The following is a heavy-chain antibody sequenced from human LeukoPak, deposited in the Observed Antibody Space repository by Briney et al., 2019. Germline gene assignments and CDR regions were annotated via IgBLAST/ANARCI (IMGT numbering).Heavy chain of an antibody. D-gene: IGHD2-2*01. Sequence: SETLSLTCAVSSGSIFSSNWWSRVRQPPGKGLEWIGQIFHSGSTSYSPSLKSRVTISVDKSKNQFSLRLTSVTAADTAVYYCARSPTKRVPEDYWGQGTLVTVSS. CDR1: SGSIFSSNW. CDR2: IFHSGST. CDR3: ARSPTKRVPEDY. V-gene: IGHV4-4*02. J-gene: IGHJ4*02.